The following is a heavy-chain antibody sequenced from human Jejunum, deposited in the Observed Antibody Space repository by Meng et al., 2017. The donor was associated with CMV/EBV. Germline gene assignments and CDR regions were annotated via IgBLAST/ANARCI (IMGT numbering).Heavy chain of an antibody. Sequence: SFAASGFPFISYLMHWVRQAPGKGLVGVSRINSDGTSTSYADSVKGRFTISRDNAKNTLYLQMNSLTAEDTAVYYCARGGSTYYGYWGQGSLVTVSS. J-gene: IGHJ4*02. V-gene: IGHV3-74*01. CDR1: GFPFISYL. D-gene: IGHD3-16*01. CDR3: ARGGSTYYGY. CDR2: INSDGTST.